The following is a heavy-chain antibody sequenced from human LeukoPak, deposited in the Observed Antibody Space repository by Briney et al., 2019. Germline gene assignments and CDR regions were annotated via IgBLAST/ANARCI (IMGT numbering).Heavy chain of an antibody. V-gene: IGHV1-69*05. J-gene: IGHJ4*02. D-gene: IGHD4-23*01. Sequence: GASVKVSCKASEGTFSSYAISWVRQAPGQGLEWMGGIIPIFGTANYAQKFQGRVTITRDTSASTAYMELSSLRSEDTAVYYCARAGPTNSFDYWGQGTLVTVSS. CDR3: ARAGPTNSFDY. CDR1: EGTFSSYA. CDR2: IIPIFGTA.